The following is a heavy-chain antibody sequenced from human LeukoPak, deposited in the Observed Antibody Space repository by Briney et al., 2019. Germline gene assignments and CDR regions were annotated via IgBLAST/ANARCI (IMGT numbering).Heavy chain of an antibody. D-gene: IGHD4-17*01. Sequence: PGGSLRLSCAASGFTFSSYSMNWVRQAPGKGLEWISYISSSSSAMYYADSVKGRFTISRDKAKNSLYLQMNSLRDEDTAVYYCARAPTTVTTFVYWGQGTLVTVSS. J-gene: IGHJ4*02. CDR1: GFTFSSYS. CDR2: ISSSSSAM. CDR3: ARAPTTVTTFVY. V-gene: IGHV3-48*02.